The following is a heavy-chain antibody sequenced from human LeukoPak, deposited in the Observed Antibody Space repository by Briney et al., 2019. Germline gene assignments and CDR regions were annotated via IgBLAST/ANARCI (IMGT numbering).Heavy chain of an antibody. V-gene: IGHV4-39*01. J-gene: IGHJ1*01. CDR1: GDSISRSDSY. Sequence: SETLSLTCSVSGDSISRSDSYWDWIRQPPGKRLQWIGTIYYSGRTYYSPSLKSRVTMAVDTSNNQFSVNLRSVTAADTAVYYCARRRYYDGSGYLEWGQGTLLSVSS. CDR2: IYYSGRT. D-gene: IGHD3-22*01. CDR3: ARRRYYDGSGYLE.